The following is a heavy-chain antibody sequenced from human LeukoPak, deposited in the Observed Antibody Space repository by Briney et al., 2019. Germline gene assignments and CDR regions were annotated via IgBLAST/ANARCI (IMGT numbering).Heavy chain of an antibody. V-gene: IGHV3-49*03. Sequence: GGSLRLSCTVSGFTFGDYVMSWFRQAPGKGLEWVGFIRSKAYGGTIEYAASVKGRFTISRDDSRSIAYLQMNSLKTEDTAMYYCTRDRGGSYRFDYWGQGTLVTVSS. CDR3: TRDRGGSYRFDY. CDR1: GFTFGDYV. CDR2: IRSKAYGGTI. J-gene: IGHJ4*02. D-gene: IGHD1-26*01.